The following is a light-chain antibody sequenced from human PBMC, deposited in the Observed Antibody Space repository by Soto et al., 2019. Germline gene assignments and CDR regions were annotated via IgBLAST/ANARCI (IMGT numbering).Light chain of an antibody. V-gene: IGLV2-23*01. CDR3: CSYAGSSTFYV. J-gene: IGLJ1*01. CDR2: EGS. Sequence: QSVLTQPASMSGSPGQSITISCTGTSSDVGSYNLVSWYQQHPGKAPKLMIYEGSERPSGVSNRFSGSKSDNTASLTISGLQAEDEADYYCCSYAGSSTFYVFGTGTKLTVL. CDR1: SSDVGSYNL.